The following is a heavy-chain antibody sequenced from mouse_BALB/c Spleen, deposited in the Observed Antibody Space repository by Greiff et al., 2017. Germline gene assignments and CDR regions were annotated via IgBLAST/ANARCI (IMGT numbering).Heavy chain of an antibody. CDR3: ARGGYGSSPYFDY. CDR2: IYPGDGDT. Sequence: QVQLKQSGAELARPGASVKLSCKASGYTFTSYWMQWVKQRPGQGLEWIGAIYPGDGDTRYTQKFKGKATLTADKSSSTAYMQLSSLASEDSAVYYCARGGYGSSPYFDYWGQGTTLTVSS. D-gene: IGHD1-1*01. V-gene: IGHV1-87*01. CDR1: GYTFTSYW. J-gene: IGHJ2*01.